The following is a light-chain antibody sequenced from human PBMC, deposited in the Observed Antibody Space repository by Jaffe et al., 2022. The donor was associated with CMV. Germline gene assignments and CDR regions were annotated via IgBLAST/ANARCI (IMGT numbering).Light chain of an antibody. CDR2: KNS. Sequence: QSGLTQPPSASGTPGQRVTISCSGSSSNIGSHPVNWYQQFAGTAPKLLIYKNSQRPSGVPDRFSGSKSGTSASLAFSGLQSDDEADYYCATWDDSLSGPVFGGGTKLSVL. CDR1: SSNIGSHP. CDR3: ATWDDSLSGPV. J-gene: IGLJ2*01. V-gene: IGLV1-44*01.